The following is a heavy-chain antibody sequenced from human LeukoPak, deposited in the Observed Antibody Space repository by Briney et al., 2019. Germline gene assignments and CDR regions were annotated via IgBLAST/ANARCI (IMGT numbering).Heavy chain of an antibody. CDR3: ARNGSGSYPLGNY. CDR2: INPNSGGT. V-gene: IGHV1-2*02. CDR1: GYTFTGYY. D-gene: IGHD1-26*01. Sequence: ASVTVSCKAPGYTFTGYYMHWVRQAPGQGLEWMGWINPNSGGTNYAQKFQGRVTMTRDTSISTAYMELSRLRSDDTAVYYCARNGSGSYPLGNYWGQGTLVTVSS. J-gene: IGHJ4*02.